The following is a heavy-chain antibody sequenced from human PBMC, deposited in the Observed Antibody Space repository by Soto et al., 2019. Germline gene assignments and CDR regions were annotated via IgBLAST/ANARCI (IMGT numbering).Heavy chain of an antibody. CDR3: AGFNTYGDDEPPGIDH. CDR1: GGSISSGGYY. D-gene: IGHD4-17*01. Sequence: QVQLQESGPGLVKPSQTLSLTCTVSGGSISSGGYYWSWIRQHPGKGLEWIGYIYYSGSTYYNPSLKSLLTISGHTSKNQFSLKLSSVTDADTAVYYCAGFNTYGDDEPPGIDHWGQGTLVTVSS. J-gene: IGHJ4*02. CDR2: IYYSGST. V-gene: IGHV4-31*01.